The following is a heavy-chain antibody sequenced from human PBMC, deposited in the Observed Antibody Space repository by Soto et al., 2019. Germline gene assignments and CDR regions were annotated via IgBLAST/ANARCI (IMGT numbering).Heavy chain of an antibody. CDR3: ARDPPSIAAAPGWA. CDR2: ISYDGSNK. J-gene: IGHJ5*02. Sequence: QVQLVESGGGVVQPGRSLRLSCAASGFTFSSYAMHWVRRAPGKGLEWVAVISYDGSNKYYADSVKGRFTISRDNSKNTLYLQMNSLRAEDTAVYYCARDPPSIAAAPGWAWGQGTLVTVSS. V-gene: IGHV3-30-3*01. CDR1: GFTFSSYA. D-gene: IGHD6-13*01.